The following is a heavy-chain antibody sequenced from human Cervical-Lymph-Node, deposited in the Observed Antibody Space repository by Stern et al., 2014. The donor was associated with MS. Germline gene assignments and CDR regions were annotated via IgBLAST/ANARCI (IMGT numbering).Heavy chain of an antibody. V-gene: IGHV1-18*01. CDR3: ARRSGSYSFDY. Sequence: QVQLVQSGAEVKKPGASVRVSCKPTGYPFSNYGISWVRQAPGQGLEWMGWISTYNGRTTYAQTLQGRLNMTRDTSTSTVYMDLRSLTSDDTAVYYCARRSGSYSFDYWGQGTLVTVSS. CDR2: ISTYNGRT. CDR1: GYPFSNYG. J-gene: IGHJ4*02. D-gene: IGHD1-26*01.